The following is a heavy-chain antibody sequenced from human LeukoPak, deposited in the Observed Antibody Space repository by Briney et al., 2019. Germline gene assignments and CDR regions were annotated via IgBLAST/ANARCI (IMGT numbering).Heavy chain of an antibody. CDR3: ARLVGSSWYHEVLLGRDY. CDR2: IYNSGST. Sequence: SETLSLTCTVSGGSISSSSYYWGWIRQPPGKGLEWIGYIYNSGSTYYKPSLKSRVTISVDTSKNQFSLKLSSMTAADTAVYYCARLVGSSWYHEVLLGRDYWGQGTLVTVSS. CDR1: GGSISSSSYY. D-gene: IGHD6-13*01. V-gene: IGHV4-39*01. J-gene: IGHJ4*02.